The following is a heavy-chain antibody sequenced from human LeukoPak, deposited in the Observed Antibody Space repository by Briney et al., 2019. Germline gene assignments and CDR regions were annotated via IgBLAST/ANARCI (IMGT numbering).Heavy chain of an antibody. CDR1: GGSFSSYY. Sequence: SETLSLTCAVYGGSFSSYYWSWIRQPPEKGLEWIGEINHSGSTNYNPSLKSRVTISVDTSKNQFSLKLSSVTAADTAVYYCARGGDGDYSNDDFDYWGQGTLVTVSS. D-gene: IGHD4-11*01. CDR2: INHSGST. J-gene: IGHJ4*02. CDR3: ARGGDGDYSNDDFDY. V-gene: IGHV4-34*01.